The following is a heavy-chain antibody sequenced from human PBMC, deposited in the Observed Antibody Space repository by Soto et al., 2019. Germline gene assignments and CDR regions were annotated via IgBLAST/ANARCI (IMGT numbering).Heavy chain of an antibody. V-gene: IGHV4-30-2*01. CDR3: ARALITKVDY. CDR1: GGSISSGGYS. Sequence: SETLSLTCAVSGGSISSGGYSWSWIRQPPGKGLEWIGYIYHSGSTYYNPSLKSRVTISVDRSKNQFSLKLSSVTAADTAVYYCARALITKVDYWGQGTLVTLSS. CDR2: IYHSGST. D-gene: IGHD3-10*01. J-gene: IGHJ4*02.